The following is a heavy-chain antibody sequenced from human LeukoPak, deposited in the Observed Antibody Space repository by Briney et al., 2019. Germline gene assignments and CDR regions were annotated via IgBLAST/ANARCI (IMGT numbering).Heavy chain of an antibody. CDR3: ARASSGSYGHYYYYMDV. V-gene: IGHV4-34*01. J-gene: IGHJ6*03. CDR2: INHSGST. D-gene: IGHD1-26*01. CDR1: GGSFSGYY. Sequence: PSETLSLTCAVYGGSFSGYYWSWIRQPPGKGLEWIGEINHSGSTNYNPSLKSRVTISVDTSKNQFSLKLSSVTAADTAVYYCARASSGSYGHYYYYMDVWGKGTTVTVSS.